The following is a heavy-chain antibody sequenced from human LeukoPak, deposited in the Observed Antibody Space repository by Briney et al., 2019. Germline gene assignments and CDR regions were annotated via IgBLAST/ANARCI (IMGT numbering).Heavy chain of an antibody. CDR2: ISYDGSNK. CDR3: AKEEDYGDCPGWAFDI. CDR1: GFTFSSYG. J-gene: IGHJ3*02. D-gene: IGHD4-17*01. Sequence: GGSLRLSCAASGFTFSSYGMHWVRQAPGKGLEWVAVISYDGSNKYYADSVKGRFTISRDNSKNTLYLQMNSLRAEDTAVYYCAKEEDYGDCPGWAFDIWGQGTMVTVSS. V-gene: IGHV3-30*18.